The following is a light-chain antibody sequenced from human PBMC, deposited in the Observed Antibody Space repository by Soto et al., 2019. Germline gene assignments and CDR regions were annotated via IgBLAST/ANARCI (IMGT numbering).Light chain of an antibody. CDR2: YVN. J-gene: IGLJ2*01. CDR1: SSDVGGYNY. V-gene: IGLV2-14*03. Sequence: QSALTQPASVSGSPGQSITISCAGTSSDVGGYNYVSWYQQHPGKVPRLIISYVNKRPPGVSDRFSGSKSGNTASLTISGLQAEDEADYYCASFTRSVTVVFGGGTKLTVL. CDR3: ASFTRSVTVV.